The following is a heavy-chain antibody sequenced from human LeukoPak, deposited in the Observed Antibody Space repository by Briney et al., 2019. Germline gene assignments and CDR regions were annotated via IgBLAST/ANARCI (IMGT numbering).Heavy chain of an antibody. D-gene: IGHD6-19*01. J-gene: IGHJ5*02. Sequence: SETLSLTCTASGGSISTSSYYWGWVRQPPGKGLEWIGNIFYSGSTYYSPSLKSRVTISLDTSKNQFSLKLSSVTAADTAVYYCARRGGAVAARRWFDPWGQGTLVTVSS. CDR1: GGSISTSSYY. CDR2: IFYSGST. CDR3: ARRGGAVAARRWFDP. V-gene: IGHV4-39*07.